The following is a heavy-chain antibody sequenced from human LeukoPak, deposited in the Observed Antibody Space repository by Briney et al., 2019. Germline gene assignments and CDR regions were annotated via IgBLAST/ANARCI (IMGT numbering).Heavy chain of an antibody. D-gene: IGHD6-13*01. Sequence: SETLSLTCTVSGGSVSSGRYYWSWIRQPPGKGLEWIGYIYYSGSTNYNPSLKSRVTISVDTSKNQFSLKLSSVTAADTAVYYCARDSYDAAAGYWGQGTLVTVSS. CDR2: IYYSGST. J-gene: IGHJ4*02. V-gene: IGHV4-61*01. CDR1: GGSVSSGRYY. CDR3: ARDSYDAAAGY.